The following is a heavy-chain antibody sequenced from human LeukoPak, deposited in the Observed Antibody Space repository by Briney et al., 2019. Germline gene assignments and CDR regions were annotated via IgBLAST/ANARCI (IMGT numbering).Heavy chain of an antibody. J-gene: IGHJ4*02. CDR1: GGSISSYY. D-gene: IGHD2-8*01. Sequence: SETLSLTCTVTGGSISSYYWSWIRQPPGKGLEWIGYIYYSGSTNYNPSLKSRVTISVDTSKNQFSLKLSSVTAADTAVYYCARTDRTNGVCLFDYWGQGTLVTVSS. CDR3: ARTDRTNGVCLFDY. V-gene: IGHV4-59*01. CDR2: IYYSGST.